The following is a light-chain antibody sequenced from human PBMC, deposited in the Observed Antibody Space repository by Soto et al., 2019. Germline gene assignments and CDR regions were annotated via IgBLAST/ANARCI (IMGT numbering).Light chain of an antibody. CDR2: GAS. Sequence: EVVMTQSPATLSVSPGEGVTLSCRASQSVRSHLAWYQQKPGQAPRLLIYGASSRATGIPDRFSGSGSGTDFTFTISRLEPEDFAVYYCHQYDSWTFGQGTKVDIK. J-gene: IGKJ1*01. CDR3: HQYDSWT. CDR1: QSVRSH. V-gene: IGKV3-20*01.